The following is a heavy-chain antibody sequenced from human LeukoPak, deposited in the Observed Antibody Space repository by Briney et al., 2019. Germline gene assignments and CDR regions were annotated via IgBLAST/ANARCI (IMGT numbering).Heavy chain of an antibody. J-gene: IGHJ4*02. CDR2: INPNSGGT. CDR3: ARDLRRPRFGEPTGY. V-gene: IGHV1-2*02. Sequence: ASLKVSCXASGYTFTGYYMHWVRQAPGQGLEWMAWINPNSGGTNYAQKFQGRVTMTRDTSISTAYMELSRLRSDDTAVYYCARDLRRPRFGEPTGYWGQGTLVTVSS. D-gene: IGHD3-10*02. CDR1: GYTFTGYY.